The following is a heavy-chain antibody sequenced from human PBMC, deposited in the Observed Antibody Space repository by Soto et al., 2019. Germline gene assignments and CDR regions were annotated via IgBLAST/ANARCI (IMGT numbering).Heavy chain of an antibody. V-gene: IGHV3-7*04. CDR2: IKHDGSEK. CDR3: ARAMGTDGWSNHPFDI. J-gene: IGHJ3*02. CDR1: GFTFSRYW. D-gene: IGHD6-19*01. Sequence: EVQVVESGGGLVQPGGSLRLSCAASGFTFSRYWMDWVRQAPRKGLEWVATIKHDGSEKYYVDSVKGRFIISRDNAKNSLFLQMKGLRVEDTAVYFCARAMGTDGWSNHPFDIWGQGTMVTVSS.